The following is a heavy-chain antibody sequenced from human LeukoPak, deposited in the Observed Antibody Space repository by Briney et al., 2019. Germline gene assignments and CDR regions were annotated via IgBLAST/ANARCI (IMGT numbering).Heavy chain of an antibody. D-gene: IGHD3-22*01. CDR2: IYHSGST. Sequence: SETLSLTCTVSGGSISSYYWGWIRQPPGKGLEWIGSIYHSGSTYYNPSLKSRVTISVDTSKNQFSLKLSSVTAADTAVYYCARGGDYYDSSGYLPFDYWGQGTLVTVSS. J-gene: IGHJ4*02. CDR3: ARGGDYYDSSGYLPFDY. V-gene: IGHV4-38-2*02. CDR1: GGSISSYY.